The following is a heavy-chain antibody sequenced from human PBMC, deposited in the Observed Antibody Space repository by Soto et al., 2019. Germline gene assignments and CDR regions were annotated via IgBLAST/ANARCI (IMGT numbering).Heavy chain of an antibody. V-gene: IGHV4-31*03. CDR3: ARGLGYDSNGRFLAAFDV. J-gene: IGHJ3*01. CDR2: IFHTGTT. CDR1: GASLSSGGYY. D-gene: IGHD3-22*01. Sequence: QVQLQESGPGLAKPSQTLCLTCTVSGASLSSGGYYWTWIRQVPGKALEWIGYIFHTGTTFYNPCLKSRVVMSIEKSDNQFSLNLRSVTAADTAVYYCARGLGYDSNGRFLAAFDVWGQGTMVTVSS.